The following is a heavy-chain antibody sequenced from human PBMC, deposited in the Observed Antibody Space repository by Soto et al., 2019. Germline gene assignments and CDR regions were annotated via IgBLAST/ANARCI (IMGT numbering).Heavy chain of an antibody. CDR3: ARGSSVVITHFDY. J-gene: IGHJ4*02. CDR1: RFTLSSYA. CDR2: SLYDGSNK. D-gene: IGHD3-22*01. V-gene: IGHV3-30-3*01. Sequence: GGSLRLSCAASRFTLSSYAMHWVRQAPGKGLEWVAVSLYDGSNKYYADSVKGRFTISRDNSKNTLYLQMNSLSAEDTAVYYCARGSSVVITHFDYWGQGTLVTVSS.